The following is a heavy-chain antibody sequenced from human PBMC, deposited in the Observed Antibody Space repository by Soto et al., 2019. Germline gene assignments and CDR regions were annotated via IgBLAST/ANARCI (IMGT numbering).Heavy chain of an antibody. CDR2: VNSDGTIT. CDR3: TRWPEY. CDR1: GFTFSAYW. V-gene: IGHV3-74*01. Sequence: GGSLRLSCAASGFTFSAYWMHWVRQTPGKGLVWVSRVNSDGTITSYADSVKGRFTIPRDNAKNTLYLQMNSLRDEDTAVYYSTRWPEYWGQGTLVTVSS. J-gene: IGHJ4*02.